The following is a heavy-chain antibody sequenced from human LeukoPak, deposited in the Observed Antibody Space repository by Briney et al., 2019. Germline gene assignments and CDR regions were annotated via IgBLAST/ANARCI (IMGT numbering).Heavy chain of an antibody. Sequence: QPGGSLRLSCAASGFTFSSYAMHWVRQAPGKGLEWAAVISYDGSNKYYADSVKGRFTISRDNSKNTLYLQMNSLRAEDTAVYYCARDSTGYWYFDLWGRGTLVSVSS. CDR1: GFTFSSYA. CDR2: ISYDGSNK. D-gene: IGHD3-3*02. CDR3: ARDSTGYWYFDL. V-gene: IGHV3-30-3*01. J-gene: IGHJ2*01.